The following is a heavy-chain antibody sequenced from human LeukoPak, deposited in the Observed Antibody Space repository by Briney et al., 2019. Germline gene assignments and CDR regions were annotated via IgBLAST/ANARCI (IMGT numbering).Heavy chain of an antibody. CDR3: ARINYYGSGSPQDSPWYYYGMDV. V-gene: IGHV4-59*08. Sequence: PSETLSLTCTVSGGSISSYYWSWIRQPPGKGLEWIGYIYYSGSTNYNPSLKSRVTISVDTSKNQFSLKLSSVTAADTAVYFCARINYYGSGSPQDSPWYYYGMDVWGQGTTVTVSS. D-gene: IGHD3-10*01. CDR1: GGSISSYY. J-gene: IGHJ6*02. CDR2: IYYSGST.